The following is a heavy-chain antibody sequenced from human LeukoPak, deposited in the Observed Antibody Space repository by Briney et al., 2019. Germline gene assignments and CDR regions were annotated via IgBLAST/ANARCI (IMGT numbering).Heavy chain of an antibody. D-gene: IGHD1-20*01. CDR3: ARASMTGITGSDAFDI. CDR2: IIPIFGTA. Sequence: SVKVSCKASGGTFSSYAISWVRQAPGQGLEWMGGIIPIFGTANHAQKFQGRVAITADEPTSTAYMELSSLRSEDTAVYYCARASMTGITGSDAFDIWGQGTMVTVSS. J-gene: IGHJ3*02. V-gene: IGHV1-69*13. CDR1: GGTFSSYA.